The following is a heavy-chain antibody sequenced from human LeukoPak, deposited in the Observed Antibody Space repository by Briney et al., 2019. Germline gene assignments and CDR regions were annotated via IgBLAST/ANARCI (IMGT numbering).Heavy chain of an antibody. CDR3: ARDQDSSGWQNAFDI. J-gene: IGHJ3*02. Sequence: GGSLRLSCAASGFTFSSYSMNWVRQAPGKGLEWVSSISGSSSYIYYADSVKGRFTISRDNAKNSLYVQMNSLRAEDTAVYYCARDQDSSGWQNAFDIWGQGTMVTVSS. V-gene: IGHV3-21*01. D-gene: IGHD6-19*01. CDR2: ISGSSSYI. CDR1: GFTFSSYS.